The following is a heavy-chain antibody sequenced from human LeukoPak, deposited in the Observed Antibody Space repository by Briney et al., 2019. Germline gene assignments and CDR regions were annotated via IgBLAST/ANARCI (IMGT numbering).Heavy chain of an antibody. J-gene: IGHJ4*02. CDR3: ATPSSGWYVYFDY. D-gene: IGHD6-19*01. Sequence: SVKVSCKASGGTFSSYAISWVRQAPGQGLGWMGGIIPIFGTANYAQKFQGRVTITADESTSTAYMELSSLRSEDTAVYYCATPSSGWYVYFDYWGQGTLVTVSS. CDR1: GGTFSSYA. V-gene: IGHV1-69*13. CDR2: IIPIFGTA.